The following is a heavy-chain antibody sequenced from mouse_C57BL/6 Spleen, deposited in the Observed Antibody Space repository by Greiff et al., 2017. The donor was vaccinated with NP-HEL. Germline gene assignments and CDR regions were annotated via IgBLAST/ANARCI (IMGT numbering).Heavy chain of an antibody. CDR1: GYAFSSSW. J-gene: IGHJ2*01. D-gene: IGHD4-1*01. CDR3: ARWANWDYFDS. V-gene: IGHV1-82*01. Sequence: VQLKQSGPELVKPGASVKISCKASGYAFSSSWMNWVKQRPGKGLEWIGRIYPGDGDTKYNGKFKGKATLTADKSSSTAYMQLSSLTSEDSAVYFCARWANWDYFDSWGQGTTLTVSS. CDR2: IYPGDGDT.